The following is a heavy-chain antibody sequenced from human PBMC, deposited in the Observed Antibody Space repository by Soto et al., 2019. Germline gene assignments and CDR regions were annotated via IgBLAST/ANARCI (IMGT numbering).Heavy chain of an antibody. CDR3: AREVSVGRYFQH. D-gene: IGHD1-26*01. CDR1: VGTFSSYA. V-gene: IGHV1-69*12. Sequence: QVQLVQSGAEVKKPGSSVKVSCKASVGTFSSYAISWVRQAPGQGLEWMGGIIPIFGTANYAQKFQGRVTITANESTGTAYVELSSLRSEDTAVYYCAREVSVGRYFQHWDQGTLVTAYS. J-gene: IGHJ1*01. CDR2: IIPIFGTA.